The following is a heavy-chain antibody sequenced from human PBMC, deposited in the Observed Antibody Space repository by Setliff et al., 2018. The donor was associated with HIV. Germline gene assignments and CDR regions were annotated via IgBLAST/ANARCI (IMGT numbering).Heavy chain of an antibody. V-gene: IGHV4-31*03. CDR1: GGSISNGGYY. CDR2: IYYSGST. D-gene: IGHD3-16*02. CDR3: ARDHYGDVWGTYRPDAFDV. Sequence: SETLSLTCTVSGGSISNGGYYWSWIRQHPGKGLEWIGYIYYSGSTYYNPSPRSRVTISVDTSKNQFSLKLSSVTAADTAVYYCARDHYGDVWGTYRPDAFDVWGQGTMVTVSS. J-gene: IGHJ3*01.